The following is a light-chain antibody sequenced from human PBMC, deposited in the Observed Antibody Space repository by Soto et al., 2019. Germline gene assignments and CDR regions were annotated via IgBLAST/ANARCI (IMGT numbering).Light chain of an antibody. J-gene: IGKJ5*01. CDR1: QSVSSNY. Sequence: EIVLTQSPGTLSMSPGERATLSCRASQSVSSNYLAWYQQKPGQAPRLLIYGAPSRATGIPDRFSGSGSGTDFSLTISRLEPEDFAVYTCQQYDSSLITFGQGTRLEIK. V-gene: IGKV3-20*01. CDR2: GAP. CDR3: QQYDSSLIT.